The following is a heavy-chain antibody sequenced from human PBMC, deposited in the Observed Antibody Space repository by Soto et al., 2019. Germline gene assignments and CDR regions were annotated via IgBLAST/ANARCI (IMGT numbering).Heavy chain of an antibody. V-gene: IGHV4-34*01. Sequence: QVQLQQWGAGLLKPSETLSLTCAVYGGSFSGYYWSWIRQPPGKGLEWIGEINHSGSTNYNPSLKSRVTISVDTSKNQFSLKLSSVTAADTAVYYCARTAYYYDSSGYGAFDIWGQGTMVTVSS. CDR1: GGSFSGYY. CDR2: INHSGST. D-gene: IGHD3-22*01. J-gene: IGHJ3*02. CDR3: ARTAYYYDSSGYGAFDI.